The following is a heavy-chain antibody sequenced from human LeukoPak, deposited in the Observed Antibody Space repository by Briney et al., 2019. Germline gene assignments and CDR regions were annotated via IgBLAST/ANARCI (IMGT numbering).Heavy chain of an antibody. V-gene: IGHV4-34*01. CDR3: ARAKLLWFGELWGNWFDP. CDR1: GGSFSGYY. J-gene: IGHJ5*02. Sequence: SETLSLTCAVYGGSFSGYYWSWIRQPPGKGLEWIGEINHSGSTNYNPSLKSRVTISVDTSKNQFSLKLSSVTAADTAVYYCARAKLLWFGELWGNWFDPWGQGTLVTVSS. CDR2: INHSGST. D-gene: IGHD3-10*01.